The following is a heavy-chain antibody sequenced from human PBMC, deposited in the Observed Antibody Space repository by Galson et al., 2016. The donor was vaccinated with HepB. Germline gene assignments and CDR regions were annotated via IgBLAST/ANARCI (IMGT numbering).Heavy chain of an antibody. Sequence: SVKVSCKASGYTFTSYAISWVRQAPGQALECLGWIDTSNGNTNYAQKFQDRVTLTTETSTSTTYMELRGLISDDTAVYYCARHYSSTGPAGLIFDSWGPGTRVTVSS. D-gene: IGHD6-13*01. CDR1: GYTFTSYA. CDR2: IDTSNGNT. J-gene: IGHJ4*02. V-gene: IGHV1-18*01. CDR3: ARHYSSTGPAGLIFDS.